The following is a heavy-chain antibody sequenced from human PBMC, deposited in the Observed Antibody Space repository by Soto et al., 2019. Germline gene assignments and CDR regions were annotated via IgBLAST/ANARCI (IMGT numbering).Heavy chain of an antibody. CDR3: AKDRVGATSYNWFDP. CDR1: GFTFSSYA. D-gene: IGHD1-26*01. CDR2: ISGSGGST. Sequence: EVQLLESGGGLVQPGGSLRLSCAASGFTFSSYAMSWVRQAPGKGLEWVSAISGSGGSTYYADSVKGPFTISRANYKNTLYLQMNSLRAEDTAVYYCAKDRVGATSYNWFDPWGQGSLVTVSS. V-gene: IGHV3-23*01. J-gene: IGHJ5*02.